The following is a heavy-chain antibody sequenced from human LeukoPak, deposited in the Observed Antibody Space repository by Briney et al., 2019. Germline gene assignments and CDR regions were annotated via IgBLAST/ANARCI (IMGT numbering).Heavy chain of an antibody. CDR2: IWSDATNQ. CDR3: ANVAQRGFDYSNSLEH. V-gene: IGHV3-33*06. J-gene: IGHJ5*02. CDR1: GFTFSHFA. Sequence: PGTSLRLSCEASGFTFSHFAMHWVRQAPAKGLDWVAVIWSDATNQYYADSVNGRFTISGDDFRKTVSLQMDGLRVEDTAVYYCANVAQRGFDYSNSLEHWGQGSLVTVSS. D-gene: IGHD4-11*01.